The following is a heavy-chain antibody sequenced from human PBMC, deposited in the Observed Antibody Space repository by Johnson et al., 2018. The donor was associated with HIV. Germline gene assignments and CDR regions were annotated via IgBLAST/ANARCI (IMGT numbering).Heavy chain of an antibody. J-gene: IGHJ3*02. CDR2: ISYSGSTI. CDR1: GFTFSTYA. V-gene: IGHV3-48*04. D-gene: IGHD3-3*01. Sequence: VQLVESGGGLVQPGGSLRLSCAASGFTFSTYAMSWVRQAPGKGLEWVSTISYSGSTIYYADSVTGRFPISRDNAKNSLYLQMNSLRAEDTAVYYCASLYYNFWSGYSSSGWSHAFDIWGQGTMVTVSS. CDR3: ASLYYNFWSGYSSSGWSHAFDI.